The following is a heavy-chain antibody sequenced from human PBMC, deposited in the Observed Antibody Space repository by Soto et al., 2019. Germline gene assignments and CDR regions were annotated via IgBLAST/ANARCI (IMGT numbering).Heavy chain of an antibody. CDR3: ARAYGGFDNGLDV. V-gene: IGHV4-59*01. D-gene: IGHD5-12*01. Sequence: QVQLQESGPGLVKPSETLSLTRTVSGDSIRSYYWTWIRQPPGKGLELIGYIYYSGSTRYNPSLKGRVTISVDKAKNQFPPKLSSVIAADTAVYYCARAYGGFDNGLDVWGQGTAVTVSS. CDR2: IYYSGST. J-gene: IGHJ6*02. CDR1: GDSIRSYY.